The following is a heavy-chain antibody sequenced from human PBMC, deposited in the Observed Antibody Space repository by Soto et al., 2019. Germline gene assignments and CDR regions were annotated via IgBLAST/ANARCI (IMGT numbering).Heavy chain of an antibody. Sequence: QLHLQESGPGLVKPSETLSLTCTVSGGSISTSSYYWGWIRQPPGKGLEWIGRIYYSGNTYYLPSLKSRVTISVDTSKNQFSLKLSSVTAADTAVYYCGRHSWGCSTGSCYGDFDFWGQGTLVTVSS. CDR3: GRHSWGCSTGSCYGDFDF. D-gene: IGHD2-15*01. J-gene: IGHJ4*02. CDR1: GGSISTSSYY. CDR2: IYYSGNT. V-gene: IGHV4-39*01.